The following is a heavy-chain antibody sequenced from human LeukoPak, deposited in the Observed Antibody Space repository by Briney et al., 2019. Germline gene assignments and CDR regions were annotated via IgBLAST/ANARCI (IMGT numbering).Heavy chain of an antibody. J-gene: IGHJ4*02. CDR3: ARLVAVAGRGGYYFDY. Sequence: GESLKISCKGSGYSFTSYWIGWVRQMPGKGLEWMGIIYPGDSDTRYSPSFQGQVTISADKSISTAYLQWSSLKASDTAMYYCARLVAVAGRGGYYFDYWGQGTLVTVSS. CDR1: GYSFTSYW. D-gene: IGHD6-19*01. V-gene: IGHV5-51*01. CDR2: IYPGDSDT.